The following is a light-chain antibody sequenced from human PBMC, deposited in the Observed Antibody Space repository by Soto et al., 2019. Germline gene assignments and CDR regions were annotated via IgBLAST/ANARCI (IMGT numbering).Light chain of an antibody. CDR3: SSYTAFSTDIL. CDR1: SSDVGGYNY. Sequence: QSALTQPASVSGSPGQSITISCTGTSSDVGGYNYVSWYQQHPGKAPKLMIYEVSNRPSGVSNRFSASKSGDTASLTISGLQAEDEAVYYCSSYTAFSTDILFGGGTKLTVL. J-gene: IGLJ2*01. CDR2: EVS. V-gene: IGLV2-14*01.